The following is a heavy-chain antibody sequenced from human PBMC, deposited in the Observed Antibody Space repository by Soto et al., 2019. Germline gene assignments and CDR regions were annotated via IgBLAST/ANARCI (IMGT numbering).Heavy chain of an antibody. J-gene: IGHJ4*02. Sequence: QVQLVQSGAEVKKPGFSVKVSCKASGGTFSSYAISWVRQAPGQGLEWMGGIIPIFGTADYAQKFQGRDTITADESTSTGNMELSSLRSEDTAVYYCASHYDSSGYYYRGLDYWGQGTLVTVSS. V-gene: IGHV1-69*12. CDR3: ASHYDSSGYYYRGLDY. D-gene: IGHD3-22*01. CDR1: GGTFSSYA. CDR2: IIPIFGTA.